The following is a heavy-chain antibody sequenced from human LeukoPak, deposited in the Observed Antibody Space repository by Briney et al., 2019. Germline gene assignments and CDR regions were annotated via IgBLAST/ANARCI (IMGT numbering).Heavy chain of an antibody. CDR2: IYYSGST. Sequence: PSETLSLTCTVSGGSISSYYWSWIRQPPGKGLEWIGYIYYSGSTNYNPSLKSRVTISVDTSKNQFSLKLSSVTAADTAVYYCARVPWGDYGDYRDYWGQGTLVTVSS. J-gene: IGHJ4*02. V-gene: IGHV4-59*08. CDR1: GGSISSYY. D-gene: IGHD4-17*01. CDR3: ARVPWGDYGDYRDY.